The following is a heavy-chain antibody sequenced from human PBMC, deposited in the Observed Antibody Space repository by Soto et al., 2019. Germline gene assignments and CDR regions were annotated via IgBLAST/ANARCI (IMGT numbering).Heavy chain of an antibody. V-gene: IGHV1-69*13. J-gene: IGHJ6*02. CDR3: ARDPPPSADYYYYYGMDV. Sequence: SVKVSRKASGGTFRSYYISWVRPAPGQGLEWMGGVIPIFGTANYAQKFQGRVTITADESTSTAYMGLSSLRSNDTAADDCARDPPPSADYYYYYGMDVWGQGTTVTSP. CDR2: VIPIFGTA. D-gene: IGHD6-25*01. CDR1: GGTFRSYY.